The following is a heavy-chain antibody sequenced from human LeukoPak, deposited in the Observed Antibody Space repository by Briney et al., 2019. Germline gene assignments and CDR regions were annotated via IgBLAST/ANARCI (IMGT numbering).Heavy chain of an antibody. CDR2: ISYDGSNK. CDR3: ARSGPYGNYFDY. V-gene: IGHV3-30*04. CDR1: GFTFSSYA. Sequence: GGSLRLSCAAAGFTFSSYAMHWVRQAPGKGLEWVAVISYDGSNKYYADSVKGRFTISRDNSKNTLYLQMTSLRAEDTAVYYCARSGPYGNYFDYWGQGTLVTVSS. J-gene: IGHJ4*02. D-gene: IGHD1-14*01.